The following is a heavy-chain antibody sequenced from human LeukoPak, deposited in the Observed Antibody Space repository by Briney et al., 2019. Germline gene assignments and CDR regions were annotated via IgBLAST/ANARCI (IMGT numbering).Heavy chain of an antibody. CDR1: GFTFSSYSMN. CDR3: ARGPRVIVATVTFWYFDS. D-gene: IGHD5-12*01. Sequence: LRLSCAASGFTFSSYSMNWVRQPPGKGLEWIGSIYYSGNTYYNPSLQSRVTISLDTSKNQFSLKLSSVTAADTAVYYCARGPRVIVATVTFWYFDSWGQGTLVTVSS. V-gene: IGHV4-39*01. J-gene: IGHJ4*02. CDR2: IYYSGNT.